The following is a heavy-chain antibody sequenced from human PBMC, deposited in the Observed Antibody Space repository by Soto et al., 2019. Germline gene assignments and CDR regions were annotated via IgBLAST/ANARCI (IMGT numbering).Heavy chain of an antibody. CDR3: AREYCGGDCYSRVDYYYGMDV. V-gene: IGHV3-30-3*01. Sequence: QVQLVESGGGVAQPGRSLRLSCAASGFTFSSYAMHWVRQAPGKGLEWVAVISYDGSNKYYADSVKGRFTISRDNSKNTLYLQMNSLRAEDTAVYYCAREYCGGDCYSRVDYYYGMDVWGQGTTVTVSS. J-gene: IGHJ6*02. CDR2: ISYDGSNK. D-gene: IGHD2-21*02. CDR1: GFTFSSYA.